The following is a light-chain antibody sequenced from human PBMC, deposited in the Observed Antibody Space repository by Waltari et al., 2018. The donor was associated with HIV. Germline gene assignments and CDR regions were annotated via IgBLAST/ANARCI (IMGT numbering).Light chain of an antibody. V-gene: IGLV2-14*01. J-gene: IGLJ2*01. CDR3: TSYTANDTVI. CDR2: EIM. CDR1: HTGFCHYNF. Sequence: QSVLTQPASVSGFPGQSITLACTGAHTGFCHYNFLSWYQKPPRKVPKVIIYEIMTRPSGVSDRFSGSKSGNTASLTISRLRAEDEADYYCTSYTANDTVIFGGGTKVTVL.